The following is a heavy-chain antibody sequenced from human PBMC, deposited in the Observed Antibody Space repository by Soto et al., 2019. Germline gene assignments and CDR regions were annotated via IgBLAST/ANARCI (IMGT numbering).Heavy chain of an antibody. CDR1: GFTFSNYG. CDR2: IWYDGGNK. V-gene: IGHV3-33*01. J-gene: IGHJ4*02. Sequence: GGSLRLSCAASGFTFSNYGMHWVRQAPGKGLEWVAFIWYDGGNKYYAESVKGRFTISRDNSKNTLYLQMNSLRAEDAAVYYCARDGDVNTGFGKDYWGQGTLVTVSS. D-gene: IGHD3-16*01. CDR3: ARDGDVNTGFGKDY.